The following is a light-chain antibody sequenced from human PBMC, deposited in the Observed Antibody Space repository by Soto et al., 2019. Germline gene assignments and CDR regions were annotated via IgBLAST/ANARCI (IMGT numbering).Light chain of an antibody. V-gene: IGKV1-12*01. Sequence: DIQMTQSPSSVSASVGDRVTITCRESQGISNWLAWYQQQPGKAPKLLIYGASSLQSGVRSRFCGGGSGTHFTLIIRGRQSEYFATEVCQLTIAFLPLTYGGAAKVEI. CDR3: QLTIAFLPLT. CDR1: QGISNW. J-gene: IGKJ4*01. CDR2: GAS.